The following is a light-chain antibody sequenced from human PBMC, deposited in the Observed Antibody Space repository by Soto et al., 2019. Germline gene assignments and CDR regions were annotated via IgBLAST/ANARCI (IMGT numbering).Light chain of an antibody. Sequence: QSALTQPASVSGSPGQSITISCTGTSSDVGGYNYVSWYQQHPGKAPKLMIYDVINRPSGVSNRFSGSKSGNTASLTISGLQAEDEADYYCSSYTISSPHVVFGGGTQL. V-gene: IGLV2-14*01. CDR2: DVI. CDR1: SSDVGGYNY. J-gene: IGLJ2*01. CDR3: SSYTISSPHVV.